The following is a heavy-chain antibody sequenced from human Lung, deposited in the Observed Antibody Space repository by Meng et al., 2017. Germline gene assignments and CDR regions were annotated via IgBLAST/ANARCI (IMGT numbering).Heavy chain of an antibody. CDR1: GYNFPDYY. J-gene: IGHJ4*02. CDR3: ARDEDISAAGKLFGDY. CDR2: IDPKNGDT. D-gene: IGHD6-13*01. Sequence: QGPLVQSGGEVKKPGACVKVSCKPSGYNFPDYYIHWVRQAPGQGLEWMGRIDPKNGDTHYAQKFQGRVTMTGDTSISTAYMDLSGLRSDDTAVYYCARDEDISAAGKLFGDYWGQGTLVTVSS. V-gene: IGHV1-2*06.